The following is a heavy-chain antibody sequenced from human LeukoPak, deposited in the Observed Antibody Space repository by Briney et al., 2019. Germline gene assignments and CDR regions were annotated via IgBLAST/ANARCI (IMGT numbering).Heavy chain of an antibody. V-gene: IGHV3-23*01. CDR2: ISGSGGST. J-gene: IGHJ4*02. CDR1: GFTFSSYA. Sequence: GGSLRLSCAASGFTFSSYAMSWVRQAPGKGLEWVSAISGSGGSTYYADSVKGRFTISRDNSKNTLYLQMNSLRAEDTAVYYCAKDRRPLGYYDILTGYYQAPSEYWGQGTLVTVSS. D-gene: IGHD3-9*01. CDR3: AKDRRPLGYYDILTGYYQAPSEY.